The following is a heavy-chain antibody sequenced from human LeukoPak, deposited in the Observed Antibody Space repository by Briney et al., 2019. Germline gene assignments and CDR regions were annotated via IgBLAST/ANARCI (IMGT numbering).Heavy chain of an antibody. CDR2: INPNSGGT. CDR3: ARNFYFDSSGYYHY. V-gene: IGHV1-2*02. Sequence: ASVKVSCKASGYTFTGYYMHWVRQAPGQGLEWMGWINPNSGGTNYAQKFQGRVTMTRDASISTAYMELSRLRSDDTAVYYCARNFYFDSSGYYHYWGQGTLVTVSS. D-gene: IGHD3-22*01. CDR1: GYTFTGYY. J-gene: IGHJ4*02.